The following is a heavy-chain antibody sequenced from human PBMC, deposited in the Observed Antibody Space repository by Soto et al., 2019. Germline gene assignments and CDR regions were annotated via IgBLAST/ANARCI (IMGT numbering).Heavy chain of an antibody. Sequence: QVQLQESGPGLVKPSGTLSLSCAVSGGSIGSNNWWSWVRQPPGKGLAWIGEIYHSGRTNYTSSLERRVTISLDTSKQQFSLNLTSVASADTAVYYCARVEGYFDYWGQGALVTVSS. CDR3: ARVEGYFDY. CDR2: IYHSGRT. V-gene: IGHV4-4*02. CDR1: GGSIGSNNW. J-gene: IGHJ4*02.